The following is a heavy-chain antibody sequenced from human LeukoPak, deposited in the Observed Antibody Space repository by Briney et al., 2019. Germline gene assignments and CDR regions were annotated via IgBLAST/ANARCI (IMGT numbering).Heavy chain of an antibody. V-gene: IGHV3-43*01. CDR3: ARDGVLMTTVLTVFDY. CDR1: GFTFDDYT. Sequence: AGGSLRLSCAASGFTFDDYTMHWVRQAPGKSLEWVSLITWDGDSTYYTDSVRGRFTISRDNSKNSLYLQMNSLRTEDTALYYCARDGVLMTTVLTVFDYWGQGTLVTVSS. J-gene: IGHJ4*02. CDR2: ITWDGDST. D-gene: IGHD4-23*01.